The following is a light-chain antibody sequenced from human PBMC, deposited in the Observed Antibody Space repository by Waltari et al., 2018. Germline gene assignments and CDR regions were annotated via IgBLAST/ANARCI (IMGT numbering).Light chain of an antibody. V-gene: IGKV3-11*01. CDR3: QQRSNRPLT. CDR2: DAS. J-gene: IGKJ4*01. Sequence: EIVLTQSPATLSLSSGERATLSCRASQSVSSYLAWYQQKPGQAPRLLIYDASNRATGIPARFSGSGSGTDFTLTISSLEPEDFAVYYCQQRSNRPLTFGGGTKVEIK. CDR1: QSVSSY.